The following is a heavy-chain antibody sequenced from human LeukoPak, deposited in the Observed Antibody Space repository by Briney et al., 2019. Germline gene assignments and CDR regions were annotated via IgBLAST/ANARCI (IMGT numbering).Heavy chain of an antibody. CDR2: IYYSGST. V-gene: IGHV4-39*01. CDR3: ARHCSSTSCYDYYYYMGV. J-gene: IGHJ6*03. CDR1: GGSISSSSYY. D-gene: IGHD2-2*01. Sequence: SETLSLTCTVSGGSISSSSYYWGWIRQPPGKGLEWIGSIYYSGSTYYNPSLKSRVTISVDTSKNQFSLKLSSVTAADTDVYYCARHCSSTSCYDYYYYMGVWGKGTTVTVSS.